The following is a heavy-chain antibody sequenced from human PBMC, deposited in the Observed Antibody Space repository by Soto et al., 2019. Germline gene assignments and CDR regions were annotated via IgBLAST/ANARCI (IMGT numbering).Heavy chain of an antibody. J-gene: IGHJ6*02. V-gene: IGHV3-21*01. Sequence: EVQLVESGGGLVKPGGSLRLSCAASGFTFSSYSMNWVRQAPGKGLEWVSSISSSSSYIYYADSVKGRFTISRDNAKNSLYLQMNSLRAEDTAVYYCARDNGYCSGGSCYPQPTMDVWGQGTTVTVSS. D-gene: IGHD2-15*01. CDR3: ARDNGYCSGGSCYPQPTMDV. CDR1: GFTFSSYS. CDR2: ISSSSSYI.